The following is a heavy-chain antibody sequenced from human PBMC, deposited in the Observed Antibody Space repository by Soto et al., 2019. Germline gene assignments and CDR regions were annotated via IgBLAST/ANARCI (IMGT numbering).Heavy chain of an antibody. D-gene: IGHD5-12*01. J-gene: IGHJ3*02. Sequence: ASVKVSCKASGGTFSSYAISWVRQAPGQGLEWMGGIIPIFGTANYAQKFQGRVTINADESTSTAYMELSSLRSEDTAVYYFASNWGSSGYDWVAFDIWGQGTMVTVSS. CDR3: ASNWGSSGYDWVAFDI. V-gene: IGHV1-69*13. CDR1: GGTFSSYA. CDR2: IIPIFGTA.